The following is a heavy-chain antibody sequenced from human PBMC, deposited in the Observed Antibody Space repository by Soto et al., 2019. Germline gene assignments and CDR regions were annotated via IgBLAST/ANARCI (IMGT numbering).Heavy chain of an antibody. CDR2: IYYSGST. CDR3: ARDAGGGGSSGKYYYYYYGMDV. D-gene: IGHD6-6*01. CDR1: GGSISSGDYY. J-gene: IGHJ6*02. V-gene: IGHV4-30-4*01. Sequence: SETLSLTCTVSGGSISSGDYYWSWIRQPPGKGLEWIGYIYYSGSTYYNPSLKSRVTISVDTSKNQFSLKLSSVTAADTAVYYCARDAGGGGSSGKYYYYYYGMDVWGQGTTVTVYS.